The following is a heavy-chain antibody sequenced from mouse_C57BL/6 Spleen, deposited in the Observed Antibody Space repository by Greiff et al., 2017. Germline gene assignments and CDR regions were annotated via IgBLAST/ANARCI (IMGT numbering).Heavy chain of an antibody. V-gene: IGHV5-9-1*02. J-gene: IGHJ2*01. D-gene: IGHD4-1*01. CDR3: TRVNWGLDY. Sequence: EVNVVESGEGLVKPGGSLKLSCAASGFTFSSYAMSWVRQTPEKRLEWVAYISSGGDYIYYADTVKGRFTISRDNARNTLYLQMSSLKSEDTAMYYCTRVNWGLDYWGQGTTLTVSS. CDR1: GFTFSSYA. CDR2: ISSGGDYI.